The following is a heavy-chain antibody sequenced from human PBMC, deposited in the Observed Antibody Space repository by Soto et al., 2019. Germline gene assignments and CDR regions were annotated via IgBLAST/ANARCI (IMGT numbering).Heavy chain of an antibody. CDR1: GGSISSGDYY. CDR3: ARAVLQLDP. J-gene: IGHJ5*02. CDR2: IFYSGST. D-gene: IGHD3-10*01. V-gene: IGHV4-30-4*01. Sequence: QVQLQESGPGLVKPSQTLSLTCTVSGGSISSGDYYWSWIRQPPGKGLEGIGYIFYSGSTYYNPSPKGRVSISVAPSTTPFSLKLSSVTAAATAVYYCARAVLQLDPWGPGTLVTVSS.